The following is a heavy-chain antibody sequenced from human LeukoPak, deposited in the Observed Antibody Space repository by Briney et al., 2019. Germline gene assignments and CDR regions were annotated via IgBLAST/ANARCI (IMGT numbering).Heavy chain of an antibody. CDR3: ARVNRWLQFFDY. J-gene: IGHJ4*02. Sequence: SETPSLTCAVYGGSFSGYYWSWIRQPPGKGLEWIGKINHSGSTNYNPSLKSRVTISVDTSKNQFSLKLSSVTAADTAVYYCARVNRWLQFFDYWGQGTLVTVSS. CDR1: GGSFSGYY. V-gene: IGHV4-34*01. CDR2: INHSGST. D-gene: IGHD5-24*01.